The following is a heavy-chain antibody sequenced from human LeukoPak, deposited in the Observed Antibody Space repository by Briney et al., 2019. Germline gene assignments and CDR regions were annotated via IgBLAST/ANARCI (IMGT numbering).Heavy chain of an antibody. V-gene: IGHV4-34*01. CDR3: ARHYVLLWFGESNHFDY. J-gene: IGHJ4*02. D-gene: IGHD3-10*01. CDR1: GGSFSGYY. CDR2: INHSGST. Sequence: PSETLSLTCAVYGGSFSGYYWSWIRQPPGKGLEWIGEINHSGSTNYNPSLKSRVTISVDTSKNQFSLKLSSVTAADTAVYYCARHYVLLWFGESNHFDYWGQGTLVTVSS.